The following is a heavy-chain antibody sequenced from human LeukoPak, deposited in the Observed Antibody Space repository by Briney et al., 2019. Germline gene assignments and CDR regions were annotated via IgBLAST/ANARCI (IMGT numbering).Heavy chain of an antibody. CDR1: GFTFSSYA. CDR3: AKGTGAGSGYYYYYYMDV. D-gene: IGHD2-15*01. Sequence: GGSLRLSCAAPGFTFSSYAMSWVRQAPGKGLEWVFAISGSGGSTYYADSVKGRFTISRDNSKNTLYLQMNSLRAEDTAVYHCAKGTGAGSGYYYYYYMDVWGKGTTVTVSS. CDR2: ISGSGGST. V-gene: IGHV3-23*01. J-gene: IGHJ6*03.